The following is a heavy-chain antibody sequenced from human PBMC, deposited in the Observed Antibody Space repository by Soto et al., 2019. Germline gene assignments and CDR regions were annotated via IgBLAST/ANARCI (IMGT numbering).Heavy chain of an antibody. D-gene: IGHD3-22*01. Sequence: QVQLQESGPGLVKPSQTLSLTCTVSGASISGGDYYWTWIRQPPGKGLEWIGSIYYTGTTYSNPSLSSRLSISVDPSNNQFALRLTSVTAPDTAIYYCARATYDSSTYYLDYWGQGTLVTVSS. CDR2: IYYTGTT. CDR3: ARATYDSSTYYLDY. V-gene: IGHV4-30-4*01. CDR1: GASISGGDYY. J-gene: IGHJ4*02.